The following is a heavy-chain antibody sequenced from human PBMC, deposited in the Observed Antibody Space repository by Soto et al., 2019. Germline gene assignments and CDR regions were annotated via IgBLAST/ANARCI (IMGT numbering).Heavy chain of an antibody. CDR1: GASISSGGYY. CDR2: IYYSGST. D-gene: IGHD5-12*01. CDR3: ARMAERGLQLGGDFDY. Sequence: PSETLSLTCTVTGASISSGGYYWSWIRQHPGKGLEWIGYIYYSGSTHYRPSLKSRVTMSVDTSKNQSSLKLTSVNDADTAVYYCARMAERGLQLGGDFDYWGQGTPVTVSS. J-gene: IGHJ4*02. V-gene: IGHV4-31*03.